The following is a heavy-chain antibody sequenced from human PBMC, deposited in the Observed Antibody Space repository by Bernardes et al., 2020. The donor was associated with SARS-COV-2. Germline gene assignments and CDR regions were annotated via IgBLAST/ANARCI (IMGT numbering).Heavy chain of an antibody. D-gene: IGHD3-10*01. Sequence: ASVKVSCKVSGYTLTELSMHWVRQAPGKGLEWMGGFDPEDGETIYAQKFQGRVTMTEDTSTDTAYMELSSLRSEDTAVYYCATSSPIPPPPRVRGGNNWFDPWGQGTLVTVSS. J-gene: IGHJ5*02. V-gene: IGHV1-24*01. CDR2: FDPEDGET. CDR3: ATSSPIPPPPRVRGGNNWFDP. CDR1: GYTLTELS.